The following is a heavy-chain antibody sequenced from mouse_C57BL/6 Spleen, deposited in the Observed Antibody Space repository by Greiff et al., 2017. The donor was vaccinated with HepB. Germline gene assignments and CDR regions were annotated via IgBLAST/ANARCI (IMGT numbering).Heavy chain of an antibody. V-gene: IGHV1-63*01. D-gene: IGHD2-4*01. CDR3: ARHDYDEGYAMDY. CDR2: IYPGGGYT. CDR1: GYTFTNYW. J-gene: IGHJ4*01. Sequence: QVQLQQSGAELVRPGTSVKMSCKASGYTFTNYWIGWAKQRPGHGLEWIGDIYPGGGYTNYNEKFKGKATLTADKSSSTAYMQFSSLTSEDSAFYYCARHDYDEGYAMDYWGQGTSVTVSS.